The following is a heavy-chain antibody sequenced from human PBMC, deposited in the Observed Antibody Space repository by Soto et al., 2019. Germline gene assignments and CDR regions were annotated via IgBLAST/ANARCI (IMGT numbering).Heavy chain of an antibody. Sequence: PGGSLRLSCAASGFTFSSYCMHWVRQAPGKGLVWVSRINSDGSSTSYADSVKGRFTISRDNAKNTLYLQMNSLRAEDTAVNYCARARSYSSSPGGIYYWGQGTLVTVSS. D-gene: IGHD6-6*01. CDR3: ARARSYSSSPGGIYY. CDR1: GFTFSSYC. J-gene: IGHJ4*02. CDR2: INSDGSST. V-gene: IGHV3-74*01.